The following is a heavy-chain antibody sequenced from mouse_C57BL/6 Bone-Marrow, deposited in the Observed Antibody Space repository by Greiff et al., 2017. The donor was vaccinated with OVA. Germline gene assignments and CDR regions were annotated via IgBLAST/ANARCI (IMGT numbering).Heavy chain of an antibody. J-gene: IGHJ2*01. CDR1: GYTFTSYW. CDR3: ARYYYGSSLYYFDY. D-gene: IGHD1-1*01. Sequence: QVQLKQPGAELVMPGASVKLSCKASGYTFTSYWMHWVKQRPGQGLEWIGEIDPSDSYTNYNQKFKGKSTLTVDKSSSTAYMQLSSLTSEDSAVYYCARYYYGSSLYYFDYWGQGTTLTVSS. CDR2: IDPSDSYT. V-gene: IGHV1-69*01.